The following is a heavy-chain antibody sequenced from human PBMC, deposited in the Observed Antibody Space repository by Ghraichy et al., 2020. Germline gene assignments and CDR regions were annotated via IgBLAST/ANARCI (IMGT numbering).Heavy chain of an antibody. CDR2: INPNSGGT. V-gene: IGHV1-2*02. CDR3: AGDYGVGARGGDAFDI. Sequence: ASVKVSCKASGYTFTVYYMHWVRQDPGQGLEWMGWINPNSGGTNYPQKFQGRVTMTRDTSISTAYMELSRLRSDDTAVYYCAGDYGVGARGGDAFDIWGQGTMVTVSS. D-gene: IGHD1-26*01. J-gene: IGHJ3*02. CDR1: GYTFTVYY.